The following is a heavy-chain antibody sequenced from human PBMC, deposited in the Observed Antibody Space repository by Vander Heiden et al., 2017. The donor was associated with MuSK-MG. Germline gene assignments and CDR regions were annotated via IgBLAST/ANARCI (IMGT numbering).Heavy chain of an antibody. D-gene: IGHD6-13*01. Sequence: QVQLQQWGAGLLKPSETLSLTCAVYGGSFSGYYWSWIRQPPGKGLEWIGEINHSGSTNYNPSLKSRVTISVDTSKNQFSLKLSSVTAADTAVYYCAREYSSSWFHWFDPWGQGTLVTVSS. J-gene: IGHJ5*02. CDR1: GGSFSGYY. CDR2: INHSGST. V-gene: IGHV4-34*01. CDR3: AREYSSSWFHWFDP.